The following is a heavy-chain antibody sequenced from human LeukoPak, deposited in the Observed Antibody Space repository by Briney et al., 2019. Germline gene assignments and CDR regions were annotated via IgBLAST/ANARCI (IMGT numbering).Heavy chain of an antibody. CDR2: IYDSGST. CDR3: ARVRYYDAYYFDY. CDR1: GGSIRSSYYY. V-gene: IGHV4-39*01. J-gene: IGHJ4*02. D-gene: IGHD3-22*01. Sequence: PSETLSLTCTVSGGSIRSSYYYWGWIRQPPGKGLEWIGSIYDSGSTYYNPSLKSRVTISVDTSKNQFSLKLNSVTAADTAVYYCARVRYYDAYYFDYWGQGTLVTVSS.